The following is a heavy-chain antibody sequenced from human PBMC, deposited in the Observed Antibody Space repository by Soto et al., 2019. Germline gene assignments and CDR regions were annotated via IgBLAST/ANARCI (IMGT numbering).Heavy chain of an antibody. CDR2: ISGSGGST. V-gene: IGHV3-23*01. CDR3: WAAAGTIRYFDY. Sequence: HPGGSLRLSCAASGFTFSSYAMSWVRQAPGKGLEWVSAISGSGGSTYYADSVKGQFTISRDNSKNTLYLQMNSLRAEDTAVYYCWAAAGTIRYFDYWGQGTLVTVSS. D-gene: IGHD6-13*01. J-gene: IGHJ4*02. CDR1: GFTFSSYA.